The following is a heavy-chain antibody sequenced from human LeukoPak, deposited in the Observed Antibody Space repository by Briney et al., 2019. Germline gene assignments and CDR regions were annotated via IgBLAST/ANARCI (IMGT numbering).Heavy chain of an antibody. Sequence: SQTLSLTCTVSGGSISSGDYYWSWIRQPPGKGLEWIGYIYYSGSTYYNPSLKSRVTISVDTSKNQFSLKLSSVTAADTAVYYCAGEADSGFIFDYWGQGTLVTVSS. V-gene: IGHV4-30-4*01. CDR1: GGSISSGDYY. J-gene: IGHJ4*02. CDR2: IYYSGST. D-gene: IGHD6-19*01. CDR3: AGEADSGFIFDY.